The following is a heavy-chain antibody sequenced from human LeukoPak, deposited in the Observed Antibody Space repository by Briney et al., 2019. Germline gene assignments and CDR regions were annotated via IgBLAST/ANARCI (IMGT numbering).Heavy chain of an antibody. CDR1: GFTFSSYW. J-gene: IGHJ4*02. CDR2: IHTDGSRT. D-gene: IGHD3-10*01. Sequence: GGSLRLSCAASGFTFSSYWMHWVRQAPGKGLVWVSRIHTDGSRTNYADSVKGRFTISRDNAKNSLYLQMNSLRAEDTAVYYCARRTNYYYASGSSFSFDYWGQGTLVTVSS. V-gene: IGHV3-74*01. CDR3: ARRTNYYYASGSSFSFDY.